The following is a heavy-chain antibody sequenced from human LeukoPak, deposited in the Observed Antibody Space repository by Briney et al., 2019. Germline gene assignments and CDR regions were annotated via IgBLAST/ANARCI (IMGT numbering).Heavy chain of an antibody. CDR1: GFTLSRYS. V-gene: IGHV3-21*01. Sequence: PGGSLRLSCAASGFTLSRYSMNWVRQAPGKGLEWVSSISTGSTYIYYADSVKGRFTISRDNAENSLYLQMNNLRAEDTAVYYCARDGDSSGYCDYWGQGTLVTVSS. CDR3: ARDGDSSGYCDY. D-gene: IGHD3-22*01. J-gene: IGHJ4*02. CDR2: ISTGSTYI.